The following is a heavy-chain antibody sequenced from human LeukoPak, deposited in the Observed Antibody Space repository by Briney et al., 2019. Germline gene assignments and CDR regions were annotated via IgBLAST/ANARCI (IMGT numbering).Heavy chain of an antibody. J-gene: IGHJ4*02. CDR3: ARINYDRTSGGFDY. Sequence: SETLSLTCAVSGGSISSGGYSWSWIRQPPRKGLEWIGHIYHSGSTYYNPSLKSRVTISVDRSKNQFSLKLSSVTAADTAVYYCARINYDRTSGGFDYWGQGTLVTVSS. CDR1: GGSISSGGYS. V-gene: IGHV4-30-2*01. CDR2: IYHSGST. D-gene: IGHD1-14*01.